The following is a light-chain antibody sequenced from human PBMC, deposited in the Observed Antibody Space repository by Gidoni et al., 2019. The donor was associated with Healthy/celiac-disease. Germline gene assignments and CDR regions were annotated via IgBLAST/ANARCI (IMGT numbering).Light chain of an antibody. V-gene: IGKV1-5*03. CDR1: QSISSW. Sequence: DIQLTQSPSTLSASVGDRATITCRSSQSISSWLAWYQQKPGKAPKLLIYKASSLESGVPSRLSGSGSGTEFTLTISSLQPDDFATYYCQQYNSYPITFGQGTRLEIK. CDR2: KAS. J-gene: IGKJ5*01. CDR3: QQYNSYPIT.